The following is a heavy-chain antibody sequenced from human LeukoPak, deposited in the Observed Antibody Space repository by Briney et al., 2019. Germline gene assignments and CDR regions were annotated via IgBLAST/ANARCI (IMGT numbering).Heavy chain of an antibody. CDR2: IKEDGSKK. CDR1: GFTFSGCW. J-gene: IGHJ4*02. V-gene: IGHV3-7*03. CDR3: ATPLDYYDSSGYHQGGD. D-gene: IGHD3-22*01. Sequence: GGSLRLSCAASGFTFSGCWMTWVRQAPGKGLEWVANIKEDGSKKNYMDSVKGRFTIFRDNAKNSLYLQMNSLRAEDAAVYYCATPLDYYDSSGYHQGGDWGQGTLVTVSS.